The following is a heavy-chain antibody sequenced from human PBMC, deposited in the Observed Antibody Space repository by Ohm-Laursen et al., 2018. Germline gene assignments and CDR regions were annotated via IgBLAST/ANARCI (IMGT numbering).Heavy chain of an antibody. D-gene: IGHD2-21*02. V-gene: IGHV1-18*01. CDR2: ITPFGET. J-gene: IGHJ4*02. CDR1: GYTFTNYG. CDR3: AKGRSRMTSTYDD. Sequence: SVKVSCKVSGYTFTNYGISWVRQAPGQGLEWVGWITPFGETSYPQKLQDRVFITTDTPATTAYMEIKSLTSDDTAVYFCAKGRSRMTSTYDDWGQGTLVTVSS.